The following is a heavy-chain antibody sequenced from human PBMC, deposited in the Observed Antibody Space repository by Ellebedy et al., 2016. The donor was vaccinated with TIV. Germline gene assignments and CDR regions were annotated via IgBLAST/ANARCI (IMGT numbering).Heavy chain of an antibody. Sequence: AASVKVSCKATGYTFSNYDVTWVRRAPGQGLEWMGLISAYKGDTKYSQKAQGRVVLTIDTSTNTAYMELRSLRSDDTAVYYCGRGGYIPSRGFGYWGQGTLVNVSS. J-gene: IGHJ4*02. V-gene: IGHV1-18*04. D-gene: IGHD6-25*01. CDR1: GYTFSNYD. CDR3: GRGGYIPSRGFGY. CDR2: ISAYKGDT.